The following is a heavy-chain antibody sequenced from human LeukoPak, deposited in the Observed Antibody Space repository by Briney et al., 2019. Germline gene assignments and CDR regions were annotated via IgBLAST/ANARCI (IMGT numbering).Heavy chain of an antibody. CDR2: IYHSGST. V-gene: IGHV4-30-2*01. CDR3: ARVEQQLGHLDY. J-gene: IGHJ4*02. D-gene: IGHD6-13*01. CDR1: GGSISSGGYS. Sequence: SETLSLTCAVSGGSISSGGYSWSWIRQPPGKGLEWIGYIYHSGSTYYNPSLKSRVTISADRSKNQFSLKLSSVTAADTAVYYCARVEQQLGHLDYWVQGTLVTVSS.